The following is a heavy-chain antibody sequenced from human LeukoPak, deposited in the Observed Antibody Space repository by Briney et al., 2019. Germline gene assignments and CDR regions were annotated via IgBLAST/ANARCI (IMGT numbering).Heavy chain of an antibody. Sequence: GASVKVSCKASGYTFTDYNIHWVRQAPGQGLEWMGWISPNSGGTNYAQKFQGRVTMTRDTSITTPYMELSRLRSDDTAMYYCTVWFGELTHWGQGTLVTVSS. J-gene: IGHJ4*02. D-gene: IGHD3-10*01. CDR3: TVWFGELTH. CDR1: GYTFTDYN. CDR2: ISPNSGGT. V-gene: IGHV1-2*02.